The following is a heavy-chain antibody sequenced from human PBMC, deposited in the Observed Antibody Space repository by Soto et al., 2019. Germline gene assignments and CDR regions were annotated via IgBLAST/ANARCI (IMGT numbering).Heavy chain of an antibody. V-gene: IGHV4-59*01. Sequence: SETLSLTCTVSGGSISSYYWSWIRQPPGKGLEWIGYIYYSGSTNYNPSLKSRVTISVDTSKNQFSLKLSSVTAADTAVYYCARHGTIFGRDGWFDPWGQGTLVTVSS. CDR2: IYYSGST. CDR3: ARHGTIFGRDGWFDP. J-gene: IGHJ5*02. CDR1: GGSISSYY. D-gene: IGHD3-3*01.